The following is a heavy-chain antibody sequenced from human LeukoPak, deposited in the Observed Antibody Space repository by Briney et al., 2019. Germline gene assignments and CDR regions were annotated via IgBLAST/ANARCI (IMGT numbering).Heavy chain of an antibody. CDR2: MSYDGSNK. Sequence: PGRSLRLSCAASGFTFSSYAMHWVRQAPGKGLEWVAVMSYDGSNKYYADSVKGRFTISRDNSKNTLYLQMNSLRAEDTAVYYCARARGRGYSYGTYFDYWGQGTLVTVSS. J-gene: IGHJ4*02. CDR1: GFTFSSYA. CDR3: ARARGRGYSYGTYFDY. V-gene: IGHV3-30-3*01. D-gene: IGHD5-18*01.